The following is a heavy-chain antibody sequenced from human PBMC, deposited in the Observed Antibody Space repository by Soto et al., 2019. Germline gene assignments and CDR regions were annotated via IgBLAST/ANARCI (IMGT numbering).Heavy chain of an antibody. V-gene: IGHV3-74*01. CDR3: ARDRIGPDIWGSYRPASDAFDI. J-gene: IGHJ3*02. D-gene: IGHD3-16*02. Sequence: EVQLVESGGGLVQPGGSLRLSCAASGFTFSSYWMHWVRQAPGKGLVWVSRINSDGSSTSYADSVKGRFTISRDNAKNTLYLQMNSLRAEDKAVYYCARDRIGPDIWGSYRPASDAFDIWGQGTMVTVSS. CDR2: INSDGSST. CDR1: GFTFSSYW.